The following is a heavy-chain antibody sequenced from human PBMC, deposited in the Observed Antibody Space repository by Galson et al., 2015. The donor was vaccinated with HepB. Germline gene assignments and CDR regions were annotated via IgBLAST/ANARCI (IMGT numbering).Heavy chain of an antibody. D-gene: IGHD2-15*01. CDR2: ISSSSSYI. V-gene: IGHV3-21*01. Sequence: SLRLSCAASGFTFSSYSMNWVRQAPGKGLEWVSSISSSSSYIYYADSVKGRFTISRDNAKNSLYLQMNSLRAEDTAVYYCARGYCSGGSCLKKMGHYLDYWGQGTLVTVSS. J-gene: IGHJ4*02. CDR3: ARGYCSGGSCLKKMGHYLDY. CDR1: GFTFSSYS.